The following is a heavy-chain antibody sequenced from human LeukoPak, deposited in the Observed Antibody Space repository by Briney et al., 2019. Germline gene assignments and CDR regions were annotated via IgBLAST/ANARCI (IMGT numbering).Heavy chain of an antibody. D-gene: IGHD1-1*01. CDR3: ARHGTGTSQYYFDY. J-gene: IGHJ4*02. Sequence: PGGSLRLSCAASGFTFSSYGMHWVRQAPGKGLEWVAVIWYNGSNKYYADSVKGRFTISRDNSKNTLYLQMNSLRAEDTAVYYCARHGTGTSQYYFDYWGQGTLVTVSS. V-gene: IGHV3-33*01. CDR2: IWYNGSNK. CDR1: GFTFSSYG.